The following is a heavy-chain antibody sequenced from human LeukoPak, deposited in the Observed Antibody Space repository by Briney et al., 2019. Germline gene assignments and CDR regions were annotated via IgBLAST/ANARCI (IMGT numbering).Heavy chain of an antibody. D-gene: IGHD5-12*01. CDR1: GGSISDYF. Sequence: SETLSLTCTVSGGSISDYFWSWIRQPPGKGLEWVGYVFYNGSTNYNPSLKSRVTISIDTSRIRFSLRLSSVTAADTARYYCASERGYRGYTLDYWGQGNMVTVSS. J-gene: IGHJ4*02. V-gene: IGHV4-59*01. CDR3: ASERGYRGYTLDY. CDR2: VFYNGST.